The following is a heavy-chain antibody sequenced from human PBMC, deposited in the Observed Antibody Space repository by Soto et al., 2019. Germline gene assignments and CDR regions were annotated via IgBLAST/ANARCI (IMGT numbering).Heavy chain of an antibody. D-gene: IGHD6-19*01. CDR2: IYLIGST. V-gene: IGHV4-30-2*01. Sequence: PSETLSLTCAVSGGSISSGDYSWSWIRQPPGKGLEWIGYIYLIGSTYYSPSLKSRVTISIDRSKNQFSLNLSSVTAADTAVYYCARKGCSSGRCHDAFDIWGQGTMVTVSS. CDR1: GGSISSGDYS. CDR3: ARKGCSSGRCHDAFDI. J-gene: IGHJ3*02.